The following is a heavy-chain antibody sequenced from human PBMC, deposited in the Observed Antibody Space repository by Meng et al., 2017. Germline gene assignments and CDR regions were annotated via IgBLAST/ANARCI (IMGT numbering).Heavy chain of an antibody. J-gene: IGHJ4*02. D-gene: IGHD6-13*01. CDR1: GSTFPDYW. CDR2: INPKSGDT. CDR3: ARDEDISAAGKLFGDY. Sequence: VRLEQLGAELKKPGAAGQVSCKASGSTFPDYWLHWVRRAPGQGLEWMGRINPKSGDTHYAQRFQGRVTMTGDTSISTAYMELSGLRSDDTAMYYCARDEDISAAGKLFGDYWGQGTLVTVSS. V-gene: IGHV1-2*06.